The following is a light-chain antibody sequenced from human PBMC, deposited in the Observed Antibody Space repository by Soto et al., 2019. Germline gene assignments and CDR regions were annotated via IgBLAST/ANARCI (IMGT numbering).Light chain of an antibody. V-gene: IGKV3-20*01. CDR2: GAS. J-gene: IGKJ1*01. Sequence: EILFTQSPGTLSLSPGERATLSCRASQSISSYLAWYQQKPGQAPRLLIYGASSRDTGIPDRFSGSGSGTDFTLTISRLEPEDFEVYYCQQYGSSSRTFGQGTKVDIK. CDR3: QQYGSSSRT. CDR1: QSISSY.